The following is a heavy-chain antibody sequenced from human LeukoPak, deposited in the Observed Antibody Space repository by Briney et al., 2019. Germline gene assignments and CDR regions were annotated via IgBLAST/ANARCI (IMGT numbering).Heavy chain of an antibody. Sequence: SVKVSCKASGGTFSSYAISWVRQAPGQGLEWMGRIIPIFGTANYAQKFQGRVTITTDESTGTAYMELSSLRSEDTAVYYCARSSSSWYGADYWGQGTLVTVSS. V-gene: IGHV1-69*05. CDR3: ARSSSSWYGADY. J-gene: IGHJ4*02. D-gene: IGHD6-13*01. CDR2: IIPIFGTA. CDR1: GGTFSSYA.